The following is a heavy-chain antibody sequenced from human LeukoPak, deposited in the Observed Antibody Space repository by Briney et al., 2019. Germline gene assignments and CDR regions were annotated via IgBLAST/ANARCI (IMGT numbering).Heavy chain of an antibody. D-gene: IGHD2-2*01. CDR2: ISAYNGNT. V-gene: IGHV1-18*01. J-gene: IGHJ3*02. CDR1: GYTFTSYG. Sequence: ASVKVSCKASGYTFTSYGISWVRQAPGQGLEWMGWISAYNGNTNYAQKLQGRVTMTTDTSTSTAYMELRSLRSDDTAVYYCAIMGVGYCSSTSCPKGAFDIWGQGTMVTVSS. CDR3: AIMGVGYCSSTSCPKGAFDI.